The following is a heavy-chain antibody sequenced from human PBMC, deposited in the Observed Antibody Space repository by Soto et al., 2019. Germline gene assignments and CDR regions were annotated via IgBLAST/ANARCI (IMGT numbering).Heavy chain of an antibody. CDR1: GYTFTSYA. Sequence: GASVKVSCKASGYTFTSYAMHWVHQAPGQRLEWMGRINAGNGNTKYSQKFQGRVTITRDTSASTAYMELSSLRSEDTAVYYCARGEPIYCSGGSCHSGRADYWGQGTLVTVST. V-gene: IGHV1-3*01. CDR3: ARGEPIYCSGGSCHSGRADY. D-gene: IGHD2-15*01. CDR2: INAGNGNT. J-gene: IGHJ4*02.